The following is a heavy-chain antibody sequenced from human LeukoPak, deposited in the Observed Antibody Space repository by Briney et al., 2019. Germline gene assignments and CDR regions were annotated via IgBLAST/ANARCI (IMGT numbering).Heavy chain of an antibody. D-gene: IGHD4-17*01. CDR2: ISGSGGST. V-gene: IGHV3-23*01. J-gene: IGHJ3*02. Sequence: WWSLRLPCADSGFNFNSDDMGWGRQATRKGLEWVSAISGSGGSTYYADSVKGRFTISRDNSKNTLYLQMNSLRAEDTAVYYCAKKAVTSPFDIWGQGTMVTVSS. CDR3: AKKAVTSPFDI. CDR1: GFNFNSDD.